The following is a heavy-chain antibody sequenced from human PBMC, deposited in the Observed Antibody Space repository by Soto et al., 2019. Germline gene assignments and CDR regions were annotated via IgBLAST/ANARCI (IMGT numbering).Heavy chain of an antibody. V-gene: IGHV2-5*02. CDR3: AHRSDYGSGSYYNNWFDP. CDR2: IYWDDDK. Sequence: QITLKESGPTLVKPTQTLTLTCTFSGFSLSTSGVGVGWIRQPPGKALEWLALIYWDDDKRYSPSLKSRLTITKDTSKNQVVLTMTNMDPVETATYYCAHRSDYGSGSYYNNWFDPWGQGTLVTVSS. CDR1: GFSLSTSGVG. J-gene: IGHJ5*02. D-gene: IGHD3-10*01.